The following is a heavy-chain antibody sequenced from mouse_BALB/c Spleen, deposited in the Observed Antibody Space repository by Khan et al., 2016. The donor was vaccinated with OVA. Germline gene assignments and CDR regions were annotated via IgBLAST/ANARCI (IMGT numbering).Heavy chain of an antibody. D-gene: IGHD2-4*01. V-gene: IGHV2-2*02. J-gene: IGHJ3*01. CDR1: GFSLTSYG. Sequence: VELVESGPGLVQPSQSLSITCTVSGFSLTSYGVHWVRQPPGKGLEWLGVIWSGGSTDYSAAFISRLSITKDNSKSQVFFKMNSLQANDTAIYNCARNYDYDEGLAYWGQGTLVTVSA. CDR2: IWSGGST. CDR3: ARNYDYDEGLAY.